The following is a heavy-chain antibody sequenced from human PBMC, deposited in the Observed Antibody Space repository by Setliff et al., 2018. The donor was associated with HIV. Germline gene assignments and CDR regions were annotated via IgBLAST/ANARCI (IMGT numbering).Heavy chain of an antibody. CDR1: GYTFTSYA. CDR3: ARVPRWYYYDSSGYPDY. Sequence: ASVMVSCKASGYTFTSYAMHWVRQAPGQRLEWMGWINAGNGNTKYSQKFQGRVTITRDTSASTAYMELSSLRSEDTAAYYCARVPRWYYYDSSGYPDYWGQGTLVTVSS. D-gene: IGHD3-22*01. V-gene: IGHV1-3*01. J-gene: IGHJ4*02. CDR2: INAGNGNT.